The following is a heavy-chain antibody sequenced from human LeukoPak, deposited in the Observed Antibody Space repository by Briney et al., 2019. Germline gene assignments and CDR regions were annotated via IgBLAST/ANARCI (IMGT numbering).Heavy chain of an antibody. CDR3: ARVKYYYDSSGYNRNYFDY. V-gene: IGHV4-61*01. CDR2: IYNSGNT. J-gene: IGHJ4*02. D-gene: IGHD3-22*01. Sequence: SETLSLTCTVSGGSISSANYYWSWIRQPPGKGLEWIGYIYNSGNTAYNPPLKSRVTISVDTSKNQFSLKLSSVTAADTAVYYCARVKYYYDSSGYNRNYFDYWGQGTLVTVSS. CDR1: GGSISSANYY.